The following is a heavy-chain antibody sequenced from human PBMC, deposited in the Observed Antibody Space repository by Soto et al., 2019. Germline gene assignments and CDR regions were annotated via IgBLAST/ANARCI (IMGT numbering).Heavy chain of an antibody. J-gene: IGHJ4*02. Sequence: QVQLQESGPGLVKPSQTLSLTCTVSGGSITSGDYHWRWIRQPSGQRLEWIVYIDSSGITYYTSDLKTRLTISLVTSLTQFSLQLGDFTATETAVYDCARVRSMTTAQFDYWDQGILVTVSS. CDR3: ARVRSMTTAQFDY. CDR2: IDSSGIT. CDR1: GGSITSGDYH. V-gene: IGHV4-30-4*08. D-gene: IGHD4-17*01.